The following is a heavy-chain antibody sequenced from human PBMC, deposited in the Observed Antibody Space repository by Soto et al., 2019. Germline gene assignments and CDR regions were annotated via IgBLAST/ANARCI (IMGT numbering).Heavy chain of an antibody. CDR2: ISAYNGNT. CDR3: ARDGSGWYLGWFDP. V-gene: IGHV1-18*01. J-gene: IGHJ5*02. D-gene: IGHD6-19*01. CDR1: GYTFTSYG. Sequence: GASVKVSCKASGYTFTSYGISWVRQAPGQGLEWMGWISAYNGNTNYAQKLQGRVSMTTDTSTSTAYMELRSLRSDDTAVYYCARDGSGWYLGWFDPWGQGTLVTVSS.